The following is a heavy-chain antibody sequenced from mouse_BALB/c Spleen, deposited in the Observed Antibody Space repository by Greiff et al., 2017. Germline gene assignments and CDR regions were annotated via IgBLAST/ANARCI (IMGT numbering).Heavy chain of an antibody. D-gene: IGHD2-4*01. J-gene: IGHJ2*01. CDR2: ISYSGST. CDR3: ARNPTMITAYFDY. V-gene: IGHV3-2*02. CDR1: GYSITSDYA. Sequence: EVKLMESGPGLVKPSQSLSLTCTVTGYSITSDYAWNWIRQFPGNKLEWMGYISYSGSTSYNPSLKSRISITRDTSKNQFFLQLNSVTTEDTATYYCARNPTMITAYFDYWGQGTTLTVSS.